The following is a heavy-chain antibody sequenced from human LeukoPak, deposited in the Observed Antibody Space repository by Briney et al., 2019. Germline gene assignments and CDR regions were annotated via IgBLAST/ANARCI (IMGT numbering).Heavy chain of an antibody. CDR1: GFTFSTYE. CDR2: ISSSGSTT. CDR3: ARGHVPDY. J-gene: IGHJ4*02. V-gene: IGHV3-48*03. Sequence: PGGSLRLSCAASGFTFSTYEMNWVRQAPGKGLEWVSYISSSGSTTYYADSVKGRFTISRDNAKNSLYLQMNSPRAEDTAVYYCARGHVPDYWGQGTLVIVSS.